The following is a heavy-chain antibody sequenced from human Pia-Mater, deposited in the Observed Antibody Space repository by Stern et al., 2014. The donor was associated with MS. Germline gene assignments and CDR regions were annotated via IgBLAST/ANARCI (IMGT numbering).Heavy chain of an antibody. CDR1: GFTFSNYG. D-gene: IGHD5-18*01. Sequence: QVQLVQSGGGVVQPGRSLRLSCAASGFTFSNYGMHWVRQAPGKGLEWVAVIWYDGSNKYYADSVKGRFTISRDNSKNTLYLQMNSLRAEDTAVYYCARTDTSMFLVYWGQGTLVTVSS. CDR2: IWYDGSNK. V-gene: IGHV3-33*01. J-gene: IGHJ4*02. CDR3: ARTDTSMFLVY.